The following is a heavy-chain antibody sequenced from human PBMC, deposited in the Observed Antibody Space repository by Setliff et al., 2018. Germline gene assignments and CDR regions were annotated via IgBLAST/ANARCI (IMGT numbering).Heavy chain of an antibody. CDR1: GGTFSDYY. CDR2: LYTSGDT. Sequence: SETLSLTCAAYGGTFSDYYWTWIRQPAGKGLEWIGRLYTSGDTNYNPSLKSRVSMSLDTSKNQFSLTLSSVTAADTAVYYCARDRVVVLAGRRGFYFDYWGQGTLVTVSS. V-gene: IGHV4-4*07. D-gene: IGHD2-15*01. J-gene: IGHJ4*02. CDR3: ARDRVVVLAGRRGFYFDY.